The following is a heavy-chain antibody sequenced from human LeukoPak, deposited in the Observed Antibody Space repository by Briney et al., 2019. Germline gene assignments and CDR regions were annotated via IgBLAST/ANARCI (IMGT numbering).Heavy chain of an antibody. CDR1: GFTFSGYG. V-gene: IGHV3-30*02. CDR3: VREAYDDFWSGSWRYYYYMDV. D-gene: IGHD3-3*01. CDR2: VRYDSSNK. Sequence: GGSLRLSCAASGFTFSGYGMHWVRQAPGKGLEWVAFVRYDSSNKYYADSVKGRFTVSRDNSKNMLYLQMSSLRAEDTAVYYCVREAYDDFWSGSWRYYYYMDVWGKGITVTVSS. J-gene: IGHJ6*03.